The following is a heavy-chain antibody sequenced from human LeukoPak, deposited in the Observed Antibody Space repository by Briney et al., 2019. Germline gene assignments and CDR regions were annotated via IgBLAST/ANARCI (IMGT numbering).Heavy chain of an antibody. CDR1: GFTFSSYG. D-gene: IGHD3-9*01. Sequence: GSLRLSCAASGFTFSSYGMHWVRQAPGKGLEWVAFIRYDGSNKYYADSVKGRFTISRDNSKNTLYLQMNSLRAEDTAVYYCAKDTGYDILTGDAFDIWGQGTMVTVSS. J-gene: IGHJ3*02. V-gene: IGHV3-30*02. CDR2: IRYDGSNK. CDR3: AKDTGYDILTGDAFDI.